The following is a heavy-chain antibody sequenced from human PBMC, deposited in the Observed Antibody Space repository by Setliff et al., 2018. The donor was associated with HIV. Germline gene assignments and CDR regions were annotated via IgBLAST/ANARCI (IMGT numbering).Heavy chain of an antibody. CDR3: ARRGAYGYDYFDY. Sequence: SETLSLTCAVSGYSISSGYYWGWIRQPPGKGLEWIGSIFHSAATNYNPSLKSRVAISIDTSKNQFSLKLTSVTAADTAVYYCARRGAYGYDYFDYWGPGILVTVSS. CDR2: IFHSAAT. V-gene: IGHV4-38-2*01. CDR1: GYSISSGYY. J-gene: IGHJ4*02. D-gene: IGHD5-12*01.